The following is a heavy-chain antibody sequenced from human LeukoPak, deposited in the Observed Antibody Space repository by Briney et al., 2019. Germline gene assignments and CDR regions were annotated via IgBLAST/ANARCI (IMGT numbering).Heavy chain of an antibody. Sequence: SETLSLTCTVSGGSISSRSYYWGWIRQPPGKGLEWIGSIYYSGSTYYSPSLKSRVTISVDTSKNQFSLKLRSVTAADTAVYYCARLVVVITPHWYFDLWGRGTLVTVSS. J-gene: IGHJ2*01. D-gene: IGHD3-22*01. V-gene: IGHV4-39*01. CDR3: ARLVVVITPHWYFDL. CDR1: GGSISSRSYY. CDR2: IYYSGST.